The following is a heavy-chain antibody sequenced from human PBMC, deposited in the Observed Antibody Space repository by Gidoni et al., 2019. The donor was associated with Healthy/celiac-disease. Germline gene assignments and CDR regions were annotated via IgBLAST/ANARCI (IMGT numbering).Heavy chain of an antibody. CDR1: GGSISSGDYY. V-gene: IGHV4-30-4*01. CDR2: IYYSGST. J-gene: IGHJ3*02. Sequence: QVQLQESGPGLVKPSQTLSLTCTVSGGSISSGDYYWSSIRQPPGKGLEWLGYIYYSGSTYYNPSLKSRVTISVDTSKNQFSLKLSSVTAADTAVYYCARVQRGVRGVLDAFDIWGQGTMVTVSS. D-gene: IGHD3-10*01. CDR3: ARVQRGVRGVLDAFDI.